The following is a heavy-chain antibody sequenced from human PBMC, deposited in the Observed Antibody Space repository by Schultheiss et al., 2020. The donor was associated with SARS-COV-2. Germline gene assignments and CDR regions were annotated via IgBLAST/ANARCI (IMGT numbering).Heavy chain of an antibody. V-gene: IGHV2-5*02. CDR1: GFSLSTSGAG. Sequence: SGPTLVKPTQTLTLTCTFSGFSLSTSGAGVGWIRQPPGKALEWLALVYWDDDKRYSPSLKSRLTITKDISKSQVVLTMTNMDPADTATYYCAHRRPEYYDFWSGYSAPTFDPWGQGTLVTVSS. CDR2: VYWDDDK. J-gene: IGHJ5*02. CDR3: AHRRPEYYDFWSGYSAPTFDP. D-gene: IGHD3-3*01.